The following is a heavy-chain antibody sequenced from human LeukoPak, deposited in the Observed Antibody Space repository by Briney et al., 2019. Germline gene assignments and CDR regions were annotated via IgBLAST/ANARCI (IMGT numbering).Heavy chain of an antibody. V-gene: IGHV4-39*01. CDR3: AGTLDYGEVDY. J-gene: IGHJ4*02. Sequence: NPSETLSLTRTFPVGSLRSINYYWGWIRQPPGLVLEWIGSIYYSGSTYYNPSLKSRVTISVDTSKNQFPLKLSSVTAADTAVYYCAGTLDYGEVDYWGQGTLVTVSS. D-gene: IGHD4-17*01. CDR2: IYYSGST. CDR1: VGSLRSINYY.